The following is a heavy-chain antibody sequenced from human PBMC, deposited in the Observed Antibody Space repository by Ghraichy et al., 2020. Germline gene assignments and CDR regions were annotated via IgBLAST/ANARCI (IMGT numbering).Heavy chain of an antibody. Sequence: GESLNISCAASGFTFSSYSMNWVRQAPGKGLEWVSSISSSSSYIYYADSVKGRFTISRDNAKNSLYLQMNSLRAEYTAVYYCARDLLIVVVPAAMGYGMDVWGQGTTVTVSS. V-gene: IGHV3-21*01. CDR3: ARDLLIVVVPAAMGYGMDV. CDR2: ISSSSSYI. J-gene: IGHJ6*02. D-gene: IGHD2-2*01. CDR1: GFTFSSYS.